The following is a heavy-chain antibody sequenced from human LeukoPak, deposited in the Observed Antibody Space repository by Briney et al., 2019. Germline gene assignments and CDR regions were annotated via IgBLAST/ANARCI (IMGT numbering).Heavy chain of an antibody. CDR2: ISSSSSYI. J-gene: IGHJ4*02. Sequence: PGGSLRLSCAASGFTFSSYSMNWVRQAPGKGLEWVSSISSSSSYIYYADSLKGRFTISRDNAKNSLYLQMNSLRAEDTAVYYCARDEGFCSGGRCHIPGFDYWGQGTLVTVSS. CDR3: ARDEGFCSGGRCHIPGFDY. V-gene: IGHV3-21*01. D-gene: IGHD2-15*01. CDR1: GFTFSSYS.